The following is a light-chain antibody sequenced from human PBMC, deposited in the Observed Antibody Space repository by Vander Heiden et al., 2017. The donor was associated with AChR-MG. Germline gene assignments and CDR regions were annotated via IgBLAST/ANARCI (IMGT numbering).Light chain of an antibody. CDR1: QGIITY. CDR2: AAS. J-gene: IGKJ4*01. V-gene: IGKV1-9*01. CDR3: QQVNNYPLT. Sequence: IQLTQSPFSLSASVGDRVTITCRASQGIITYLAWYQQKPGKAPQLLIYAASTLQSGVPSRFSGSGSGTDFTLTISSLQPEDFATYYCQQVNNYPLTFGGGTKVEI.